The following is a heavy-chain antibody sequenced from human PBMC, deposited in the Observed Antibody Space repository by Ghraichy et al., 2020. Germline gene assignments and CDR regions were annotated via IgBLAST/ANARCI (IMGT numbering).Heavy chain of an antibody. CDR1: GFTFSNYW. Sequence: GGSLRLSCAASGFTFSNYWMSWVRQAPGKGLEWVANMKQDGSEKYYVDSVEGRFTISRDNAKNSLYLQMNNLRAEDTAVYYCARDVYDSGSYDYWGQGTLVTVSS. D-gene: IGHD2-8*01. CDR2: MKQDGSEK. CDR3: ARDVYDSGSYDY. J-gene: IGHJ4*02. V-gene: IGHV3-7*03.